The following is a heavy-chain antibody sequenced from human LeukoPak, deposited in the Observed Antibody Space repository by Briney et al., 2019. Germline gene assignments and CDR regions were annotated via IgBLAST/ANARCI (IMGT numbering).Heavy chain of an antibody. CDR1: GYFINSGYY. V-gene: IGHV4-38-2*01. Sequence: SETLSLTCAVSGYFINSGYYWGWIRQPPGTGPEWIGSIYHSGSTYYNPSLKSRVTISIDTSKNQFSLRLSSVTAADTAVYYCARGGYGSGDYWGQGTLVTVSS. D-gene: IGHD3-10*01. CDR2: IYHSGST. CDR3: ARGGYGSGDY. J-gene: IGHJ4*02.